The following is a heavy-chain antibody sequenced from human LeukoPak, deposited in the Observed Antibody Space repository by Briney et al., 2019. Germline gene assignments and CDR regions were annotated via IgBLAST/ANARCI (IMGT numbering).Heavy chain of an antibody. Sequence: SETLSLTCTVSGGSISSGGYYWSWIRQHPGKGLEWIGYIYYSGSTYYNPSLKSRVTISVDTSKNQFSLKLSSVTAADTAVYYCARTDLCYDILTGYYRSAYFDYWGQGTLVTVSS. CDR3: ARTDLCYDILTGYYRSAYFDY. CDR1: GGSISSGGYY. CDR2: IYYSGST. J-gene: IGHJ4*02. D-gene: IGHD3-9*01. V-gene: IGHV4-31*03.